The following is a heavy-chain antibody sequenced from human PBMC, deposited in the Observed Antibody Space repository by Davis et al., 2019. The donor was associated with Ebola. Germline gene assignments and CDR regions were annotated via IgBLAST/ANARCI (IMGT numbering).Heavy chain of an antibody. D-gene: IGHD3-22*01. CDR3: ARGTGSGYYRRPPHFDY. Sequence: MPSETLSLTCTVPGGSISGADYYWSWIRQPPGKGLEWIGYTYYSGSTYYNPSLKSRVTISADTSKNQFPLKLTSVTAADTAVYYCARGTGSGYYRRPPHFDYWGQGTLVTVSS. CDR2: TYYSGST. CDR1: GGSISGADYY. J-gene: IGHJ4*02. V-gene: IGHV4-30-4*08.